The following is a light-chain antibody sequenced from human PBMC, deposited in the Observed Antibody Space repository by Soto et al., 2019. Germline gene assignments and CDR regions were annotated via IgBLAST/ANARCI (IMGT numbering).Light chain of an antibody. V-gene: IGKV3-15*01. Sequence: EIVMTQSPATLSVSPGERATLSCMASQSVSSNLAWYQQKPGQAPRLHIYGASTRATGIPARFSGCGSGTEFTLTISILQSEDFAVYHCQQYNNWPPITFGQGTRLEIK. J-gene: IGKJ5*01. CDR2: GAS. CDR1: QSVSSN. CDR3: QQYNNWPPIT.